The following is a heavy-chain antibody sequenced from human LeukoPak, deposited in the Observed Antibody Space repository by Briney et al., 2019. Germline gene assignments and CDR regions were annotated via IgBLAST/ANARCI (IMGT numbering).Heavy chain of an antibody. Sequence: GGSLRLSCAASGFTFSSYAMSWVRQAPGKGLEWVSASSGSGGSTYYADSVKGRFTVSRDNSKNTLYLQMNSLRVEDMAVYYCAKDSSGSLYYFDYWGQGALVTVSS. CDR2: SSGSGGST. D-gene: IGHD6-19*01. CDR1: GFTFSSYA. V-gene: IGHV3-23*01. J-gene: IGHJ4*02. CDR3: AKDSSGSLYYFDY.